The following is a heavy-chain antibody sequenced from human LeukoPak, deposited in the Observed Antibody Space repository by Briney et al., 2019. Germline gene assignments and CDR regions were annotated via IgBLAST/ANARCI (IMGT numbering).Heavy chain of an antibody. Sequence: GGSLRLSCAASGFTFSSYSMNWVRQAPGKGLEGVSYISSSSSTMYYADSVKGRFTISRDTVKKALYLQMKSLGEEDTAVYYCASGPFRTRPNWETLDYWGQGTLVTVSS. CDR2: ISSSSSTM. J-gene: IGHJ4*02. CDR3: ASGPFRTRPNWETLDY. CDR1: GFTFSSYS. V-gene: IGHV3-48*02. D-gene: IGHD7-27*01.